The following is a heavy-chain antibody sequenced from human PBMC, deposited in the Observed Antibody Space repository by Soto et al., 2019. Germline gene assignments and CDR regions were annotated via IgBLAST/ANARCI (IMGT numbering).Heavy chain of an antibody. Sequence: GASVKVSCKSSGGTFSTYILAWVRQAPGQGLEWVGGIIPIFGTANYPQKFKGRVTITADESTSTAYMELSSLRSEDTAVYYCARSQDSSGYWNSCFDPWGQGTLVTVSS. J-gene: IGHJ5*02. CDR3: ARSQDSSGYWNSCFDP. CDR2: IIPIFGTA. CDR1: GGTFSTYI. D-gene: IGHD3-22*01. V-gene: IGHV1-69*13.